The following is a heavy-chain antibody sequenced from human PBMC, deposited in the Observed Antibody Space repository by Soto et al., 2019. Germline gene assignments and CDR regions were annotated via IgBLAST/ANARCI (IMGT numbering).Heavy chain of an antibody. D-gene: IGHD3-22*01. CDR1: GGSFSGYY. V-gene: IGHV4-34*01. CDR3: ARRPRPRITMIVVVINTYYFDY. J-gene: IGHJ4*02. Sequence: SETLSLTCAVYGGSFSGYYWSWIRQPPGKGPEWIGEINHSGSTNYNPSLKSRVTISVDTSKNQFSLKLSSVTAADTAVYYCARRPRPRITMIVVVINTYYFDYWGQGTLVTVSS. CDR2: INHSGST.